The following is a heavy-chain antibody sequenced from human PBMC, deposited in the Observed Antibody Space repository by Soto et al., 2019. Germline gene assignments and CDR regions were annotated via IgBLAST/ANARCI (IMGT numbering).Heavy chain of an antibody. CDR3: ARDQAGYSYCYGLGY. Sequence: EVQLVESGGGLVKPGGSLRLSCAASGFTFSSYSMNWVRQAPGKGLEWVSAISSSSSYIYYADSVKGRFTISRDNAKNSLYLQMNSLRAEDTAEYYYARDQAGYSYCYGLGYWGQGTLVTVSS. D-gene: IGHD5-18*01. CDR1: GFTFSSYS. V-gene: IGHV3-21*04. CDR2: ISSSSSYI. J-gene: IGHJ4*02.